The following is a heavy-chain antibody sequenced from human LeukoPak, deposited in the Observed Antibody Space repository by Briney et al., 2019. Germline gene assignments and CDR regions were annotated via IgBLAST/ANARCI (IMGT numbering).Heavy chain of an antibody. CDR2: VQFDGSNR. Sequence: GGSLRLSCEASGFIFSNYGMHWVRQPPGKGLEWVAFVQFDGSNRYYADSVEGRFTISRDNSKNTLYLQLNSLRVEDTAIFYCAKDLGTSGTLPNDAFHTWGRGTMVTVSS. V-gene: IGHV3-30*02. D-gene: IGHD3-10*01. J-gene: IGHJ3*02. CDR1: GFIFSNYG. CDR3: AKDLGTSGTLPNDAFHT.